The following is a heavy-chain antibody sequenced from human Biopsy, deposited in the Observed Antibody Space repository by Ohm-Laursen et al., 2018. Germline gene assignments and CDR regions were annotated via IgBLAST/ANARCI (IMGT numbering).Heavy chain of an antibody. J-gene: IGHJ4*02. CDR2: IYYSWTT. CDR1: GGSVRSPDHR. D-gene: IGHD3-10*01. Sequence: SETLSLTCTVSGGSVRSPDHRWNWVRRAPGKGLEWIGNIYYSWTTLYNPSLSGRVTMDLDRSTNQFSLKLKSVTSADTAAYFCARAYFYGMGTSNYFLDSWGQGALVTVSS. CDR3: ARAYFYGMGTSNYFLDS. V-gene: IGHV4-61*08.